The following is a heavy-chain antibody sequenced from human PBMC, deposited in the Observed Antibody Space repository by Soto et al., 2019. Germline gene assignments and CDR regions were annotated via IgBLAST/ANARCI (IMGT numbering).Heavy chain of an antibody. J-gene: IGHJ4*01. CDR2: ISYDGSYQ. D-gene: IGHD3-16*01. CDR1: GFPFNKFG. CDR3: AKGGKVGSVLGGH. V-gene: IGHV3-30*18. Sequence: QVQLVESGGGVVQPGTSLRLSCEASGFPFNKFGMHWVRQAPGKGRESVAFISYDGSYQYYADSVQGRLSITRDNSMKTLNMQSNSLTREDTAIYYCAKGGKVGSVLGGHWGYGTLVTNSS.